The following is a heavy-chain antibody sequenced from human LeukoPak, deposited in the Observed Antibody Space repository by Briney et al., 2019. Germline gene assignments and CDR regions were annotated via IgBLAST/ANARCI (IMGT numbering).Heavy chain of an antibody. D-gene: IGHD6-13*01. CDR1: GFTFSSYG. Sequence: GGSLRLSCAASGFTFSSYGMHWVRQAPGKGLEWVAVIWYDGSNKYYADSVKGRFTISRDNSKNTLYLQMNSLRAEDTAVYYCAKERIAAAEIDYWGQGTLVTVSS. CDR2: IWYDGSNK. V-gene: IGHV3-33*06. J-gene: IGHJ4*02. CDR3: AKERIAAAEIDY.